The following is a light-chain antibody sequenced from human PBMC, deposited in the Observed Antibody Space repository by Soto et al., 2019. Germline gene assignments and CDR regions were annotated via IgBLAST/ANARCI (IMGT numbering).Light chain of an antibody. CDR2: DVS. V-gene: IGLV2-23*02. CDR3: SSYTGSDVV. CDR1: SSDIGSYSL. Sequence: QSALTQPASVSGSPGQSITISCTETSSDIGSYSLVSWYQQHPGKAPILMIYDVSKRPSGVSNRFSGSKSGNTASLTISGLQAEDEADYYCSSYTGSDVVFGGGTKLTVL. J-gene: IGLJ2*01.